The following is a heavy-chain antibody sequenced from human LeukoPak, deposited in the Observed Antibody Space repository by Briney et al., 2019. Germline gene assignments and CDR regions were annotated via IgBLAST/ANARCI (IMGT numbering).Heavy chain of an antibody. Sequence: GGSLRLSCAASGFTFNDYYMSWIRQAPGKGLEWVSYISSSGSTIYYADSVKGRFTISRDNAKNSLYLQMNSLRAEDTAVYYCARASGVEATETYYYYGMDVWGQGTTVTVSS. J-gene: IGHJ6*02. CDR1: GFTFNDYY. V-gene: IGHV3-11*01. D-gene: IGHD4-17*01. CDR3: ARASGVEATETYYYYGMDV. CDR2: ISSSGSTI.